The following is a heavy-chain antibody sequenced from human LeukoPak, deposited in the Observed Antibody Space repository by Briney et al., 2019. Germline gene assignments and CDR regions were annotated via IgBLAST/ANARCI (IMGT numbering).Heavy chain of an antibody. CDR1: GGSFSAYY. V-gene: IGHV4-34*01. J-gene: IGHJ2*01. D-gene: IGHD6-19*01. CDR2: INHSGST. CDR3: ARRRAVAGTWYFDL. Sequence: PSETLSLTCAVYGGSFSAYYWSRIRQPPGKGLEWIGEINHSGSTNYNPSLKSRVTISVDTSKNQFSLKLSSVTAADTAVYYCARRRAVAGTWYFDLWGRGTLVTVSS.